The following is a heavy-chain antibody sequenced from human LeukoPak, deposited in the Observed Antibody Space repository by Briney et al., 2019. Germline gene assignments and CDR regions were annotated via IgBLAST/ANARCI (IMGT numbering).Heavy chain of an antibody. CDR2: IYHSGST. J-gene: IGHJ4*02. Sequence: KPSETLSLTCAVSGYSISSGYYWGWIQQPPGKGLEWIGSIYHSGSTYYNPSLKSRVTISVDTSKNQFSLKLSSVTAADTAVYYCARHIAAAGIDYWGQGTLVTVSS. D-gene: IGHD6-13*01. CDR1: GYSISSGYY. V-gene: IGHV4-38-2*01. CDR3: ARHIAAAGIDY.